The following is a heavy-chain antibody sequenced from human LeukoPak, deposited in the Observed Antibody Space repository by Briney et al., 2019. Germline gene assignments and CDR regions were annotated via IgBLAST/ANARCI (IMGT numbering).Heavy chain of an antibody. CDR2: INHSGST. J-gene: IGHJ4*02. D-gene: IGHD4-17*01. CDR3: ARIYGDYVLYYFDY. V-gene: IGHV4-34*01. Sequence: SERLSLTCAVYGGSFSGYYWSWIRQPPGKGLEWIGEINHSGSTNYNPSLKSRVTISVDTSKNQFSLKLSSVTAADTAVYYCARIYGDYVLYYFDYWGQGTLVTVSS. CDR1: GGSFSGYY.